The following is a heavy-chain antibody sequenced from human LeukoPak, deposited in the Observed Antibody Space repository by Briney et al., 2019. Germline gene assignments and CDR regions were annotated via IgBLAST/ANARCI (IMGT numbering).Heavy chain of an antibody. CDR1: GFTFRDYY. CDR2: ISSSGTST. CDR3: ARRYSYV. Sequence: PGGSLRLSCAASGFTFRDYYMSGIRQAPGKGLEWVSSISSSGTSTYYADSVKRRFTISRDNSKNTVYLQMNSLRAEDAALYYCARRYSYVWGQGTLVTVSS. D-gene: IGHD3-16*02. V-gene: IGHV3-11*01. J-gene: IGHJ4*02.